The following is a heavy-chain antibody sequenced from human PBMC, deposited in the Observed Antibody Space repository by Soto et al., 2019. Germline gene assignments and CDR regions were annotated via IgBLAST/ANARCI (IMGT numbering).Heavy chain of an antibody. Sequence: ASVKVSCKASGYTFTSYGISWVRQAPGQGLEWMGWISAYNGNTNYAQKLQGRVTMTTDTSTSTAYMELRSLRSDDTAVYYCVRDSGYGHPLSYNWFDPWGQGTLVTVSS. V-gene: IGHV1-18*01. CDR3: VRDSGYGHPLSYNWFDP. CDR2: ISAYNGNT. CDR1: GYTFTSYG. J-gene: IGHJ5*02. D-gene: IGHD5-12*01.